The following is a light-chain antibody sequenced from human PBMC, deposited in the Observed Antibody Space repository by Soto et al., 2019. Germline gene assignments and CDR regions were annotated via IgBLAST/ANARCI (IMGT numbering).Light chain of an antibody. CDR2: AAS. J-gene: IGKJ4*01. CDR3: QQSYSTPLT. CDR1: QSISGY. V-gene: IGKV1-39*01. Sequence: DIQMTQSPSSLSASVGDRVTITCRASQSISGYLNWYQQKPGKAPKLLIYAASSLQSGVPSRFSGSGSGTDFTLTISSLQPEDFVTYYCQQSYSTPLTFGGGTKVEIK.